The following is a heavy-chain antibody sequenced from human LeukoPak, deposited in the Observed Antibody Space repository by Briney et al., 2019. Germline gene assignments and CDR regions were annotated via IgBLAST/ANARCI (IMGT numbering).Heavy chain of an antibody. CDR1: GFTFSSYN. CDR3: ARVISCSSARCYRGRLDP. Sequence: PGGSLRLSCAASGFTFSSYNMNWVRQAPGKGLEWVSSISSSSSYIYYADSVKGRFTISRDNARNSLYLQMNSLRAEDTAVYYCARVISCSSARCYRGRLDPWGQGTLVTVSS. CDR2: ISSSSSYI. V-gene: IGHV3-21*01. J-gene: IGHJ5*02. D-gene: IGHD2-2*01.